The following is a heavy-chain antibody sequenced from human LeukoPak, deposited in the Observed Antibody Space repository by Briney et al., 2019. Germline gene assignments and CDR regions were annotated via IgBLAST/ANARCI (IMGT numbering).Heavy chain of an antibody. J-gene: IGHJ4*02. CDR1: GFTFSSYA. CDR2: ISGSGGST. CDR3: AKEVVETYYYGSGAWGGNY. V-gene: IGHV3-23*01. Sequence: GGSLRLSCAASGFTFSSYAMSWVRQAPGKGLEWVSAISGSGGSTYYADSVKGRFTISRDNSKNTLYLQMNSLRAEDTAVYYCAKEVVETYYYGSGAWGGNYWGQGTLVTVSS. D-gene: IGHD3-10*01.